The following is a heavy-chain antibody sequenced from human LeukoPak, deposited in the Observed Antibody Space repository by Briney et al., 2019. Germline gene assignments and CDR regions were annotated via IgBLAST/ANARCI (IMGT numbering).Heavy chain of an antibody. J-gene: IGHJ3*02. CDR1: GYSFNTYW. V-gene: IGHV5-51*01. Sequence: GESLKISCQGSGYSFNTYWVGWVRQMPGKGLEWMGIIYPGDSDVRYSPSFQGQVTISADMSISTAYLQWTTLKASDTAMYYCAGRGLMSETFGEAFDIWGQGTVVTVSS. CDR3: AGRGLMSETFGEAFDI. CDR2: IYPGDSDV. D-gene: IGHD3-10*01.